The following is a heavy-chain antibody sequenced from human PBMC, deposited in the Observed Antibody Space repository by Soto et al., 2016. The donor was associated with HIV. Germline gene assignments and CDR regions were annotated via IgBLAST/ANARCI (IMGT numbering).Heavy chain of an antibody. D-gene: IGHD3-9*01. CDR2: IGTAGDT. J-gene: IGHJ2*01. Sequence: EVQLVESGGGLVQPGGSLRLSCAASGFTFRSYDMHWVRQFTGKGLEWVSGIGTAGDTYYADSVKGRFAISREDANNSLSLQMNNLRAGDTSMYYCVRGPNYDILTGYYTPWHFDLWGLATLVHCLF. V-gene: IGHV3-13*04. CDR3: VRGPNYDILTGYYTPWHFDL. CDR1: GFTFRSYD.